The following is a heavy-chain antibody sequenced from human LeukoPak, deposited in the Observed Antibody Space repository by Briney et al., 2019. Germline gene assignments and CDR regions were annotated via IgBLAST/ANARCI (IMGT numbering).Heavy chain of an antibody. Sequence: PSETLSLTCTVSGGSISSYYWSWIRQPPGKGLEWIGYIYYSGSTNYNPSLKSRVTISVDTSKNQFSLKVSSVTAADTAVYYCARRSYDFWSGEWADYWGQGTLVTVSS. D-gene: IGHD3-3*01. CDR1: GGSISSYY. CDR3: ARRSYDFWSGEWADY. J-gene: IGHJ4*02. V-gene: IGHV4-59*12. CDR2: IYYSGST.